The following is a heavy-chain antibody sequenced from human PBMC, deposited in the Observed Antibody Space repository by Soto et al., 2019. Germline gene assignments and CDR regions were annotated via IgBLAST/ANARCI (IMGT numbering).Heavy chain of an antibody. CDR3: ARGRGFVGY. CDR1: GFTFSNYW. J-gene: IGHJ4*02. CDR2: LKQDGSEM. D-gene: IGHD3-3*01. V-gene: IGHV3-7*01. Sequence: PGGSLRLSCVASGFTFSNYWMSWVRQVPGRGLEWLANLKQDGSEMYYVDSVKGRFTISRDNAKNALYLQMNSLRAEDTAVYYCARGRGFVGYWGQGTLVTVSS.